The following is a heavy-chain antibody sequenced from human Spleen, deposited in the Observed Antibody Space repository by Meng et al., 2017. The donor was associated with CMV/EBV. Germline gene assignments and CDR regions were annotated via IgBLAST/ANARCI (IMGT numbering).Heavy chain of an antibody. V-gene: IGHV2-70*01. Sequence: SGPTLVKPTQTLTLTCTFSGFSLSTSGMRASWIRQPPGKALEWLALIDWDDDKYYSTSLKTRLTISKDTSKNQVVLTMTNMDPVDTATYYCARSFGVVIPFATGYGMDVWGQGTTVTVSS. CDR3: ARSFGVVIPFATGYGMDV. D-gene: IGHD3-3*01. J-gene: IGHJ6*02. CDR1: GFSLSTSGMR. CDR2: IDWDDDK.